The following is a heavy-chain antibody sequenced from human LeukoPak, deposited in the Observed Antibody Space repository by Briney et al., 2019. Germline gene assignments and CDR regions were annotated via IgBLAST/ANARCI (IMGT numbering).Heavy chain of an antibody. D-gene: IGHD4-17*01. V-gene: IGHV3-30*18. J-gene: IGHJ4*02. CDR1: GFTFSNYG. Sequence: PGRSLRLSCAASGFTFSNYGMHGVRQAPGKGLEWVAVVSNDGRVQYYADSVKGRFTISRDNSKNTLSLQMNSLRAEDTAVYYCTKEGGPMAVTTERYSFDQWGQGTLVTVSS. CDR2: VSNDGRVQ. CDR3: TKEGGPMAVTTERYSFDQ.